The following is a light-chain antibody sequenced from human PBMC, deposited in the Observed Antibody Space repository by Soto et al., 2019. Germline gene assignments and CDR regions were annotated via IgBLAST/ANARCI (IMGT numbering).Light chain of an antibody. Sequence: QSALTQPPSASGSPGQSVTISCTGTSSDVGAYDYVSWYQQHPGKAPKLMIYEVSQRPSGVPDRFSGSKSGNTASLTISGLPAEDGGDYYCSSFAGINNLLFGGGTKVTVL. CDR1: SSDVGAYDY. CDR2: EVS. CDR3: SSFAGINNLL. V-gene: IGLV2-8*01. J-gene: IGLJ2*01.